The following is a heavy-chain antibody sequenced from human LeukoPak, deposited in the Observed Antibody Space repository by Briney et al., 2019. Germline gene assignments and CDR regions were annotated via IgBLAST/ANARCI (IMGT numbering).Heavy chain of an antibody. D-gene: IGHD4-11*01. CDR2: IYYSGST. CDR3: ARGYSNYAPYYYYYMDV. J-gene: IGHJ6*03. V-gene: IGHV4-31*03. Sequence: SQTLSLTCTVSGGSISSGGYYWSWIRQHPGKGLEWIGYIYYSGSTYYNPSLKSRVTISVDTSKNQFSLKLSSVAAADTAVYYCARGYSNYAPYYYYYMDVWGKGTTVTVSS. CDR1: GGSISSGGYY.